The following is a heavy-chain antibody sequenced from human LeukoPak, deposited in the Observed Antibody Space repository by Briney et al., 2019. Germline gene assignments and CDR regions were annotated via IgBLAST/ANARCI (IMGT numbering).Heavy chain of an antibody. Sequence: PGGSLRLSCATSRFTFSNYAMSWVRQAPGKGLEWVANIKRDGSEKYYVDSVKGRFTISRDNAKNSLYLQMNSLRAEDTAVYYCTAVAGTGANWFDPWGQGTLVTVSS. J-gene: IGHJ5*02. CDR1: RFTFSNYA. CDR2: IKRDGSEK. CDR3: TAVAGTGANWFDP. V-gene: IGHV3-7*03. D-gene: IGHD6-19*01.